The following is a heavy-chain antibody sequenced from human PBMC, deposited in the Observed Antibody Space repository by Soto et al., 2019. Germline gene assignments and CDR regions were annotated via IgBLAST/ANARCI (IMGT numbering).Heavy chain of an antibody. D-gene: IGHD3-22*01. J-gene: IGHJ3*02. Sequence: PGGSLRLSCAASGFTFSSYSMNWVRQAPGKGLEWVSYISSSSSTIYCADSVKGRFTISRDNAKNSLYLQMNSLRDEDTAVYYCGGDSSGYYYPDVFDIRGQGTMVTGSS. CDR1: GFTFSSYS. CDR3: GGDSSGYYYPDVFDI. V-gene: IGHV3-48*02. CDR2: ISSSSSTI.